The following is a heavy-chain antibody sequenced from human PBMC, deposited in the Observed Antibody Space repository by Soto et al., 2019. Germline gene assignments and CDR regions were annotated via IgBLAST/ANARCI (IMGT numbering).Heavy chain of an antibody. V-gene: IGHV1-69*13. D-gene: IGHD3-10*01. CDR3: ARPDAYYYGSGSLSYYYYYGMDV. CDR1: GGTFSSYA. Sequence: RASVKVSCKASGGTFSSYAISWVRQAPGQGLEWMGGIIPIFGTANYAQKFQGRVTITADESTSTAYMELSSLRSEDTAVYYCARPDAYYYGSGSLSYYYYYGMDVWGQGTTVTVSS. CDR2: IIPIFGTA. J-gene: IGHJ6*02.